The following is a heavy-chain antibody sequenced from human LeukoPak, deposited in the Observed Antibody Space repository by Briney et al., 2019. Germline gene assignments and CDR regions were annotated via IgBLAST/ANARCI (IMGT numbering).Heavy chain of an antibody. V-gene: IGHV3-23*01. Sequence: GGSLRLSCAASGFRFNSYGMTWVRLAPGKGLEWVSAISAGGDRTYYADAVKGRFTISRDNSKNTLYLQMNSLRAEDTAVYYCAKDIDNGDYVVYWGQGTLVTVSS. CDR3: AKDIDNGDYVVY. CDR1: GFRFNSYG. J-gene: IGHJ4*02. CDR2: ISAGGDRT. D-gene: IGHD4-17*01.